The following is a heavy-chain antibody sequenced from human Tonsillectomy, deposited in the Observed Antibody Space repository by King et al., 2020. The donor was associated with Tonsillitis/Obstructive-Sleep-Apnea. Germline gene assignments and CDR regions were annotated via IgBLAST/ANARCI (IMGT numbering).Heavy chain of an antibody. V-gene: IGHV3-48*02. CDR2: ISRDGGAI. D-gene: IGHD3-9*01. CDR3: ARDHDWAFDY. J-gene: IGHJ4*02. CDR1: GFTFSSYS. Sequence: QLVQSGGDLVQPGGSLRLSCAASGFTFSSYSMNWVRQAPGKGLEWVSYISRDGGAIYYADSVKGRFTISRDNAKSSLYLQMNSLGDEDTAVYYCARDHDWAFDYWGQGTLVTVSS.